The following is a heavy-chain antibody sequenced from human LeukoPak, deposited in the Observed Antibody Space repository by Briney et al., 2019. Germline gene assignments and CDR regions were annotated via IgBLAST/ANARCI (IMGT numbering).Heavy chain of an antibody. CDR1: GDSIRGYY. D-gene: IGHD6-13*01. V-gene: IGHV4-4*07. CDR3: ARGVYIAAAQYGF. CDR2: IYTSGAT. Sequence: SQTLSLTCSVSGDSIRGYYWNWIRQPAGKGLEWIGRIYTSGATSYNPSLKSRVTISVDTSKNQFSLKLSSVTAADTAVYYCARGVYIAAAQYGFWGQGTLVTVSS. J-gene: IGHJ4*02.